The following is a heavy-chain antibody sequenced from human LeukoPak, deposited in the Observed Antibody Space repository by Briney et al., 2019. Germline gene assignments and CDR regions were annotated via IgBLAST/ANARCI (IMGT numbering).Heavy chain of an antibody. CDR1: GGSISSSSYY. Sequence: SETLSLTCTVSGGSISSSSYYWGWIRQPPGKGLEWIGSIYYSGSTYYNPSLKSRVTISVDTSKNQFSLKLSSVTAADTAVYYCAREDSSWYYYYYGMDVWGQGTTVTVSS. D-gene: IGHD6-13*01. J-gene: IGHJ6*02. CDR3: AREDSSWYYYYYGMDV. V-gene: IGHV4-39*07. CDR2: IYYSGST.